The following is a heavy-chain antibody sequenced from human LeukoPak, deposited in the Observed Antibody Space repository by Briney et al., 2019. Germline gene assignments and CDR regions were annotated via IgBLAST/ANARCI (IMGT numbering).Heavy chain of an antibody. D-gene: IGHD6-13*01. CDR3: AKSPLIAAAARH. CDR2: ISGGGGST. V-gene: IGHV3-23*01. J-gene: IGHJ4*02. Sequence: GPLRLSCAASGFTFSSYAMTWVRQAPGKGLEWVSAISGGGGSTYYADSVKGRFTISRDSSKNTLYLQMNSLRTEDTAVYYCAKSPLIAAAARHWGQGTLVTVSS. CDR1: GFTFSSYA.